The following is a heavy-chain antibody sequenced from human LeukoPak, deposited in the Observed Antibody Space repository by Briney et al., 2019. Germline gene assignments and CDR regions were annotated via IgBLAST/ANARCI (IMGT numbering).Heavy chain of an antibody. CDR1: GFTFSSHD. J-gene: IGHJ4*02. V-gene: IGHV3-13*01. CDR2: IDTAGDT. D-gene: IGHD7-27*01. CDR3: ARATLGFDY. Sequence: GGSLRLSCAASGFTFSSHDMHWVRQATGKGLEWVSAIDTAGDTYYPGSVKGRFTISRENAKNSLFLQVNSLRAGDTAVYYCARATLGFDYWGQGTLVTVSS.